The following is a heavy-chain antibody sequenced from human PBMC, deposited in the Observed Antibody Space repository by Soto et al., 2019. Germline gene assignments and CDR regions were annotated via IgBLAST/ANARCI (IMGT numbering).Heavy chain of an antibody. D-gene: IGHD6-13*01. J-gene: IGHJ4*02. V-gene: IGHV3-30*09. CDR1: GFIFSDYA. CDR2: ISYGGDNK. Sequence: QVQLVESGGGVVQPGRSLIISCAASGFIFSDYAIHWVRQAPGKGLEWVAVISYGGDNKYYADSVRGRFAISRDNLKNTLYLQMNSLNPEDTAVYHSAKAGLSTSWYGVDAEFWGQGTLVTGSS. CDR3: AKAGLSTSWYGVDAEF.